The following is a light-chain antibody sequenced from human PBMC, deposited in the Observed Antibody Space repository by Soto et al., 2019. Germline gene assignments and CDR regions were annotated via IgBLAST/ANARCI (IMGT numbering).Light chain of an antibody. CDR3: NSYRHSTTLV. CDR2: EVS. Sequence: QSALTQPASVSGSPGQSITISSTGTSSDVGGYNSVSWFQQHPSKAPKLIIYEVSHRPSGVSIRFSGSKSGNTASLTISGLQAEDEADYYCNSYRHSTTLVFGTGTKVTVL. J-gene: IGLJ1*01. V-gene: IGLV2-14*01. CDR1: SSDVGGYNS.